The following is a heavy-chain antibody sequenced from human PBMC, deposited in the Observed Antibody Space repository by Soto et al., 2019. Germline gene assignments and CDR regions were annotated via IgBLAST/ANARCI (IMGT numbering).Heavy chain of an antibody. J-gene: IGHJ3*02. V-gene: IGHV3-48*01. D-gene: IGHD3-16*01. Sequence: EVQLVESGGGLVQPGGSLRLSCEASGFTFSSYTMNWVRQAPGKGLEWVSYIAFSSTNTYYADSVKGRFTISRDNAKNSLYLQMNSLRAEDTAVYYCARDHRFAIDIWGQGTMVTVSS. CDR3: ARDHRFAIDI. CDR2: IAFSSTNT. CDR1: GFTFSSYT.